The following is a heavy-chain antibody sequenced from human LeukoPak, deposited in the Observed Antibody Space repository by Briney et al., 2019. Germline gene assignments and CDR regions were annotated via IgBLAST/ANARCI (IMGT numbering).Heavy chain of an antibody. V-gene: IGHV3-64*01. Sequence: PGGSLRLSCAASGFTFSSYAIHWVRQAPGKGLEYVSAISSNGGSTYYANSVKGRFTIPRDNSKNTLYLQMGSLRAEDMAVYYCARRGPGGYAYYYYYYMDVWGKGTTVTVSS. CDR1: GFTFSSYA. CDR3: ARRGPGGYAYYYYYYMDV. J-gene: IGHJ6*03. D-gene: IGHD2-2*01. CDR2: ISSNGGST.